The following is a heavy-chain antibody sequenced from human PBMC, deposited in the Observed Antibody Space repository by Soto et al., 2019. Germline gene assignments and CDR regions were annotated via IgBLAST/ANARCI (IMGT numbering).Heavy chain of an antibody. D-gene: IGHD3-9*01. J-gene: IGHJ2*01. CDR2: IYYTGST. CDR3: ARFRYYDILTGYYFASFDL. CDR1: GGTISTGGHY. Sequence: SVTLSLTCTVSGGTISTGGHYLSWIRQHPGKGLEWIANIYYTGSTYYNPSLKRRVIISVDMPKDHVSLNLNSMTDADTAVYYCARFRYYDILTGYYFASFDLWGRGTMV. V-gene: IGHV4-31*03.